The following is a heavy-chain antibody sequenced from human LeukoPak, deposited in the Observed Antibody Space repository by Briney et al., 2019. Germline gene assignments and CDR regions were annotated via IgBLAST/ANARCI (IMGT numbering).Heavy chain of an antibody. V-gene: IGHV1-8*03. D-gene: IGHD3-22*01. Sequence: GASVKVSCKASGYTFTSYDINWVRQATGQGLEWMGWMNPNSGNTGYAQKFQGRVTITRNASISTAYMELSSLRSEDTAVYYCARARQRITMIVVVIGDYYMDVWGKGTTVTVSS. J-gene: IGHJ6*03. CDR3: ARARQRITMIVVVIGDYYMDV. CDR1: GYTFTSYD. CDR2: MNPNSGNT.